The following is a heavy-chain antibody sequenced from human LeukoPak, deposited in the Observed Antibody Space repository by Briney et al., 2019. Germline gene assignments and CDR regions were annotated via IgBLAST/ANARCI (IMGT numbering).Heavy chain of an antibody. Sequence: GGSLRLSCAASGFTFSSYSMNWVRQAPGKGLESVSYISSSSSTIYYADSVKGRFTISRDNAKNSLYLQMNSLRAEDTAVYYCARATGYCSSTSCSLYYFDYWGQGTLVTVSS. CDR3: ARATGYCSSTSCSLYYFDY. V-gene: IGHV3-48*01. J-gene: IGHJ4*02. CDR1: GFTFSSYS. D-gene: IGHD2-2*01. CDR2: ISSSSSTI.